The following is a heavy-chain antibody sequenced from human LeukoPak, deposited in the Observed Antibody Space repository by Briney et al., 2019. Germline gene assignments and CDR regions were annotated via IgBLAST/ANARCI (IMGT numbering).Heavy chain of an antibody. CDR1: GGSISIYY. CDR3: AAVLLWFGESINWFDP. J-gene: IGHJ5*02. CDR2: IYTSGST. V-gene: IGHV4-4*07. D-gene: IGHD3-10*01. Sequence: SETLSLTCTVSGGSISIYYWSWIRQPAGKGLEWIGRIYTSGSTNYNPSLKSRVTMSVDTSKNQFSLKLSSVTAADTAVYYCAAVLLWFGESINWFDPWGQGTLVTVSS.